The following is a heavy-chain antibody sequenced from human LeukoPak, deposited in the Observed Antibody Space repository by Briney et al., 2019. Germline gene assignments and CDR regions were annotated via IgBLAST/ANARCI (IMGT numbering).Heavy chain of an antibody. CDR2: ISAYNGNT. CDR1: GYTFTSCG. V-gene: IGHV1-18*01. Sequence: ASVKVSCKASGYTFTSCGISWVRQAPGQGLEWMGWISAYNGNTNYAQKLQGRVTMTTDTSTSTAYMELSSLRSEDTAVYYCARAAIVVVPAAIPIPTSYYYYYGMDVWGQGTTVTVSS. CDR3: ARAAIVVVPAAIPIPTSYYYYYGMDV. J-gene: IGHJ6*02. D-gene: IGHD2-2*02.